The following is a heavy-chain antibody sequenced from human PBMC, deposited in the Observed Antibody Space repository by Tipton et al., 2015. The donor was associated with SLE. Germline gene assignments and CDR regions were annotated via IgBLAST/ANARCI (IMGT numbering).Heavy chain of an antibody. D-gene: IGHD2/OR15-2a*01. J-gene: IGHJ4*02. CDR1: GGSFSGYY. CDR3: ARVGDYFLDY. CDR2: INHSGST. V-gene: IGHV4-34*01. Sequence: TLSLTCAVYGGSFSGYYWSWIRQPPGKGLEWIGEINHSGSTNYNPSLKSRVTISVDTSKNQFSLKLSSVTAADTAVYYCARVGDYFLDYWGQGTLVTVSS.